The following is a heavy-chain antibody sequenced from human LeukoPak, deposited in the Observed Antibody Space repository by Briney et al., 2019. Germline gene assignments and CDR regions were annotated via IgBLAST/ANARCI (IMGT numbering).Heavy chain of an antibody. D-gene: IGHD5-24*01. J-gene: IGHJ4*02. V-gene: IGHV3-30*18. CDR1: GFTFSSYG. Sequence: GGSLRLSCAASGFTFSSYGMRWVRPPPGKGLEWVAVISFDGSNKYYADSVKGRFTISRDNSKNTLYLQMNSLRAEDTAVYYCAKDTVEMATTAYFDYWGQGTLVTVSS. CDR3: AKDTVEMATTAYFDY. CDR2: ISFDGSNK.